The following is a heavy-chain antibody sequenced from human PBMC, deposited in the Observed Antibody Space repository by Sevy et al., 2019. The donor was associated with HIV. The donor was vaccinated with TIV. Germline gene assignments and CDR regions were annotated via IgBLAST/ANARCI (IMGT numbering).Heavy chain of an antibody. CDR1: GFAPSTYG. CDR2: IGYDGSNK. J-gene: IGHJ4*02. Sequence: GGSLRLSCAASGFAPSTYGMHWVRQAPGKGLEWVAVIGYDGSNKYYADSVKGRFSISRDNSRNTLFLQMDSLRAEDTAIYNYARDPRMNDEYILDYFDYWGQGTLVTVSS. CDR3: ARDPRMNDEYILDYFDY. V-gene: IGHV3-33*01. D-gene: IGHD1-1*01.